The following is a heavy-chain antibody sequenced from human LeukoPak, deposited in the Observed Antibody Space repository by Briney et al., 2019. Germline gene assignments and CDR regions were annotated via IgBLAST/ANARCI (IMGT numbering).Heavy chain of an antibody. D-gene: IGHD2-15*01. Sequence: PGGSLRLSCAASGFTLINYWMNWVRQAPGKGLEWVAYIKPDGSEKQCMDSGKGRFTISRDNSKNTLYLQMNSLRAEDTAVYYCAERDGSGPFDYWGQGTLVTVSS. CDR3: AERDGSGPFDY. CDR2: IKPDGSEK. CDR1: GFTLINYW. J-gene: IGHJ4*02. V-gene: IGHV3-7*05.